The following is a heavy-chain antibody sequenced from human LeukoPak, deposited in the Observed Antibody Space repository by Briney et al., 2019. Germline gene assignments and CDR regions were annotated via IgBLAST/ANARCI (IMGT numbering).Heavy chain of an antibody. CDR2: ISGSRSYI. D-gene: IGHD3-16*02. V-gene: IGHV3-21*01. J-gene: IGHJ3*02. CDR1: GFTFSSYS. CDR3: ARVPAGVIGMKDAFDI. Sequence: PGGSLRLSCAASGFTFSSYSMNWVRQAPGKGLEGVSSISGSRSYIYYADSVKGRFTISRHNAKNSLYLQMNSLRAEDTAVYYCARVPAGVIGMKDAFDIWGQGTMVTVSS.